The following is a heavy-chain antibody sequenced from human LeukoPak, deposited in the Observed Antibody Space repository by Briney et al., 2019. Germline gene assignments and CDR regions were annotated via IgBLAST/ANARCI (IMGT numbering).Heavy chain of an antibody. V-gene: IGHV3-30*03. CDR3: ATDTAMVH. CDR2: ISYDGSSK. Sequence: PGRSLRLSCAASGFTFSSYGMHWVRQAPGKGLEWVAVISYDGSSKYYADSVKGRFTISRDNSKNTLYLQMNSLRAEDTAVYYCATDTAMVHWGQGTLVTVSS. J-gene: IGHJ4*02. D-gene: IGHD5-18*01. CDR1: GFTFSSYG.